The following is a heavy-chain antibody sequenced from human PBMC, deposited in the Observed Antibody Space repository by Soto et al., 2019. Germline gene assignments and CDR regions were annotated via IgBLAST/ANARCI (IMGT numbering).Heavy chain of an antibody. Sequence: QITLKESGPTRVRPTQTLALTCTFSGFSLTTSGVGVGWIRKTPGKALEWLAVIYWDDDKRYSPSLKSRLTIPKATSKHQAVLTMADMDPVDTATYFCAHRGYMYGNWDHGYFDYWGQGTLVTVSS. J-gene: IGHJ4*02. D-gene: IGHD5-18*01. CDR2: IYWDDDK. V-gene: IGHV2-5*02. CDR3: AHRGYMYGNWDHGYFDY. CDR1: GFSLTTSGVG.